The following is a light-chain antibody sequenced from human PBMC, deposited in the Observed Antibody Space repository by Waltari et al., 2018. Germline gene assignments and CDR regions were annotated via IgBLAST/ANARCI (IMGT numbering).Light chain of an antibody. J-gene: IGLJ1*01. Sequence: QSALTQPPSASGSPGQSVTISCPGTSSDVGAYNFVSWYQQHPGKAPKRMIYDVSKRPSGVPDRFSGSKSGNTTSLTVSGLQAGDEADYYCSSYAGSNNVFGTGTKVTVL. CDR1: SSDVGAYNF. V-gene: IGLV2-8*01. CDR2: DVS. CDR3: SSYAGSNNV.